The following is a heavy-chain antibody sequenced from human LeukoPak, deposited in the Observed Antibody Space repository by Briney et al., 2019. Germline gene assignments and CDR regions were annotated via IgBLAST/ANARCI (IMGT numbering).Heavy chain of an antibody. CDR3: ATRLVRGVIRD. J-gene: IGHJ4*02. CDR1: GGSFSGYY. D-gene: IGHD3-10*01. Sequence: PSETLSLTCAVYGGSFSGYYWSWIRQPPGKGLEWIGEINHSGSTNYNPSLKSRVTISVDTSKNQFSLKLSSVTAADTAVYYCATRLVRGVIRDWGQGTLVTVSS. V-gene: IGHV4-34*01. CDR2: INHSGST.